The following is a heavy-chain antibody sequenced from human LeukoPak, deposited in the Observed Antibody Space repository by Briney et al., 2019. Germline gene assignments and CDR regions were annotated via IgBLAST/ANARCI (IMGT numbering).Heavy chain of an antibody. CDR3: VDLWSDADH. Sequence: GGSLRLSCTASGLYFSNAWMNWVRQAPGKGLEWVGRIKSKLNGETTEFGAPVEGGFSISRDDSKNTVYLKMNNLKTEDTGIYYCVDLWSDADHWGQGTPVIVSS. J-gene: IGHJ4*02. V-gene: IGHV3-15*07. CDR1: GLYFSNAW. D-gene: IGHD3-3*01. CDR2: IKSKLNGETT.